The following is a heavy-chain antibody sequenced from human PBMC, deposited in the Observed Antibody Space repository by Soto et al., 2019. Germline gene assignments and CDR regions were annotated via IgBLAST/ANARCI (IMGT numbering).Heavy chain of an antibody. V-gene: IGHV3-23*01. D-gene: IGHD1-7*01. CDR1: GFTFSSYA. CDR3: AKDSGAVTGTAGF. CDR2: ISGSGGST. J-gene: IGHJ3*01. Sequence: EVQLLESGGGLVQPGGSLRLSCAASGFTFSSYAMSWVRQAPGKGLEWVSAISGSGGSTYYADSVKGRFTISRDNSKNALYLEMNSRRAEDTAVYYCAKDSGAVTGTAGFWGQGTMVTVSS.